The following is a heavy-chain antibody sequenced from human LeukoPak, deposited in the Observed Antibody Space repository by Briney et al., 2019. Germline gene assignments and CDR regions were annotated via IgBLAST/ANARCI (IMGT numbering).Heavy chain of an antibody. CDR2: ISSSGSTI. V-gene: IGHV3-48*04. J-gene: IGHJ4*02. D-gene: IGHD5-18*01. CDR3: SRLRGYSYGYADY. Sequence: GGSLRLSCAASGFTFSSYSMNWVRQAPGKGLEWVSCISSSGSTIDYADSVKGRFTISRDNAKNSLYLQMNSLRAEDTAVYYCSRLRGYSYGYADYWGQGILVTVSS. CDR1: GFTFSSYS.